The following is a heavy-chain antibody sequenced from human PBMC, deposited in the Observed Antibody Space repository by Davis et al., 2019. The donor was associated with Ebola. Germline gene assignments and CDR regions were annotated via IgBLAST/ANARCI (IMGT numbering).Heavy chain of an antibody. Sequence: GESLKISCAASGFTFSDYYMSWIRQAPGKGLEWVSYISSSGSTIYYADSVKGRFTISRDNSKNTLYLQMNSLRAEDTAVYYCAKAYYDFWSVYGMDVWGQGTTVTVSS. CDR1: GFTFSDYY. CDR2: ISSSGSTI. J-gene: IGHJ6*02. V-gene: IGHV3-11*04. D-gene: IGHD3-3*01. CDR3: AKAYYDFWSVYGMDV.